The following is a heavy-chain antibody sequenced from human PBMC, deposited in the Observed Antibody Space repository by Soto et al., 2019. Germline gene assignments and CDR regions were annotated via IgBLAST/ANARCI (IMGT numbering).Heavy chain of an antibody. V-gene: IGHV3-15*01. CDR3: LRDRKRAAAAFSWFDP. CDR1: GFTFSNAW. D-gene: IGHD6-13*01. Sequence: GGSLRLSCAASGFTFSNAWMSWVRQAPGNGLEWVGRIKSKTDGGTTDYAAPVKGRFTISRDDSKNTLYLQMNSLKTEDTAVYYCLRDRKRAAAAFSWFDPWGQGTLVTVSS. CDR2: IKSKTDGGTT. J-gene: IGHJ5*02.